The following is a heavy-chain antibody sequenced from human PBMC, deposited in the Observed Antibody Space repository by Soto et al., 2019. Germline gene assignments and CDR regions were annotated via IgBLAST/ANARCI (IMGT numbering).Heavy chain of an antibody. CDR1: GFTFSIYG. D-gene: IGHD3-10*01. J-gene: IGHJ4*02. CDR2: ISYDGSNK. Sequence: GGSLRLSCAASGFTFSIYGMHWVRQAPGKGLEWVAVISYDGSNKYYADSVKGRFTISRDNSKNTLYLQMNSLRAEDTAVYYCAKDRGVPYFDYWGQGTLVTVSS. CDR3: AKDRGVPYFDY. V-gene: IGHV3-30*18.